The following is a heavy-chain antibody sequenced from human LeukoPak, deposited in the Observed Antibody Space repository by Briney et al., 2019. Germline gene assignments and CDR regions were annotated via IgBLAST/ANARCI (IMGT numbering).Heavy chain of an antibody. V-gene: IGHV3-11*01. CDR2: ISSSGSTI. CDR3: AREGRYYYDSTAN. J-gene: IGHJ4*02. D-gene: IGHD3-22*01. Sequence: PGGSLRLSCAASAFSLNAYNMNWVRQAPGKGLEWVSYISSSGSTIYYADSVKGRFTISRDNAKNSLYLQMNSLRAEDTAEYYCAREGRYYYDSTANWGQGTLVTVSS. CDR1: AFSLNAYN.